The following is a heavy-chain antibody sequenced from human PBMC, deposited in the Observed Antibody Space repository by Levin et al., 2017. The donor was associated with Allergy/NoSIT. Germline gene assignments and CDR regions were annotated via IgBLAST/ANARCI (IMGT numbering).Heavy chain of an antibody. D-gene: IGHD2-15*01. V-gene: IGHV5-51*01. CDR3: ARQEGYCSGGSCYDYYYYYGMDV. CDR1: GYSFTSYW. J-gene: IGHJ6*02. CDR2: IYPGDSDT. Sequence: NLGESLKISCKGSGYSFTSYWIGWVRQMPGKGLEWMGIIYPGDSDTRYSPSFQGQVTISADKSISTAYLQWSSLKASDTAMYYCARQEGYCSGGSCYDYYYYYGMDVWGQGTTVTVSS.